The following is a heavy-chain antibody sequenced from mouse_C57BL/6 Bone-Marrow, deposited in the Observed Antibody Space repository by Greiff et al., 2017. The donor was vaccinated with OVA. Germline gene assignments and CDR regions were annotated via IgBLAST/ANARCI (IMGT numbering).Heavy chain of an antibody. V-gene: IGHV14-4*01. CDR1: GFNIKDDY. CDR2: IDPENGDT. D-gene: IGHD1-1*01. Sequence: VHVKQSGAELVRPGASVKLSCTASGFNIKDDYMPWVKQRPEQGLEWIGWIDPENGDTEYASKFQGKATITADTSSNTAYLQLSSLTSEDTAVYYCTSYGSESLYAMDYWGQGTSVTVSS. J-gene: IGHJ4*01. CDR3: TSYGSESLYAMDY.